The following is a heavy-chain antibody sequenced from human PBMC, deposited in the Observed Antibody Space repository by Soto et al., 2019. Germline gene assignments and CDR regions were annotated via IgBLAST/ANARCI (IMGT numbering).Heavy chain of an antibody. CDR2: INTYNGNT. J-gene: IGHJ5*02. D-gene: IGHD6-13*01. CDR1: GYTFTNYG. Sequence: ASVKVSCKASGYTFTNYGISWVRQAPGQGLEWMGWINTYNGNTNHAQKLQGRVTMTTDTSTSTAYLQWSSLKASDTAMYYCARLASRWQQLVRGWFDPWGQGTLVTVSS. CDR3: ARLASRWQQLVRGWFDP. V-gene: IGHV1-18*01.